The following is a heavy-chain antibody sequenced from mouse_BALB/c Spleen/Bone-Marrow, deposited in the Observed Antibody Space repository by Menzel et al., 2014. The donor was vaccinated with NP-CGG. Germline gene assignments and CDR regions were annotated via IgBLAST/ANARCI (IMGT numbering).Heavy chain of an antibody. J-gene: IGHJ4*01. CDR2: IWSGGST. CDR3: APTAGKGAMDY. CDR1: GFSLTSYG. Sequence: VMLVESGPGLVQASQSQSITCTVSGFSLTSYGVHWVRQSPGKGLEWLGVIWSGGSTDYNAAFISRLSISKDNSKSQVFFKMNSLQANDTAIYYCAPTAGKGAMDYWGQGTSVTVSS. D-gene: IGHD3-1*01. V-gene: IGHV2-2*02.